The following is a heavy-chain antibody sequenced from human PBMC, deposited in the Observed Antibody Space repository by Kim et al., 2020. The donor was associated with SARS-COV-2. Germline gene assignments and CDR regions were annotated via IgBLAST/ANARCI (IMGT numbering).Heavy chain of an antibody. CDR3: ARPRGAVTTTGGAFDI. D-gene: IGHD4-17*01. Sequence: SFQGQVTISADKSISTAYLQWSSLKASDTAMYYCARPRGAVTTTGGAFDIWGQGTMVTVSS. V-gene: IGHV5-51*01. J-gene: IGHJ3*02.